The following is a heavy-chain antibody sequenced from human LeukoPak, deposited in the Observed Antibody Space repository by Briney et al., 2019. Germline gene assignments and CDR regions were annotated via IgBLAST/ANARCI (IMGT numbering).Heavy chain of an antibody. CDR2: INWNGGST. D-gene: IGHD5-18*01. J-gene: IGHJ4*02. CDR3: ARDSSWIQLWLGVCDY. Sequence: GGSLRLSCAASGFTFDDYGMSWVRQAPGKGLEWVSGINWNGGSTGYADSVKGRFTISRDNAKNTLYLQMNSLRAEDTAVYYCARDSSWIQLWLGVCDYWGQGTLVTVSS. V-gene: IGHV3-20*04. CDR1: GFTFDDYG.